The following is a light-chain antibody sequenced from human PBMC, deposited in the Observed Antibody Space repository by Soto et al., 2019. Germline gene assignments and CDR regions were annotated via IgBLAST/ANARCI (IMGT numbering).Light chain of an antibody. V-gene: IGKV4-1*01. J-gene: IGKJ3*01. CDR3: QQFYSAPFT. CDR1: QSTFYSSYNKSY. CDR2: WAS. Sequence: DNVMTQSPDSLAVSLGERATIKCKSSQSTFYSSYNKSYLAWYQQKSGQSPKLLISWASSRQSGVPDRFSGSGSGTDFTLTISSLQAEDVAVYYCQQFYSAPFTFGPGTKVDIK.